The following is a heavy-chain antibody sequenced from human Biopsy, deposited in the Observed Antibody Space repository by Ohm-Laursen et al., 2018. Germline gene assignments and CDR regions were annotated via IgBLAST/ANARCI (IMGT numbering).Heavy chain of an antibody. Sequence: SETLSLTCSVSGGSVGDYFLSWIRLVPGKRPEWIGYTYYRGTSESNPSLRSRVTTSVDIPRNQFFLNMKSVTGADTAVYYCAAFPFSGGPAFDIWGQGTTVIVSS. CDR1: GGSVGDYF. V-gene: IGHV4-59*02. J-gene: IGHJ3*02. CDR3: AAFPFSGGPAFDI. D-gene: IGHD2/OR15-2a*01. CDR2: TYYRGTS.